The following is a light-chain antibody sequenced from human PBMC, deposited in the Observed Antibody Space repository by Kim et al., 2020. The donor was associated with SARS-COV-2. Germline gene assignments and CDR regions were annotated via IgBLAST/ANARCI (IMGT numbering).Light chain of an antibody. V-gene: IGKV1-5*01. Sequence: DIQMTQSPSTLSASVGDRVTITCRASQSINSWLAWYPQQPGTAPKLLIYDASSLQSGVPPRFSGRGSGTEFTLTISSLQPDDFATYYCHQYQSYPYTFGQGTKLEI. J-gene: IGKJ2*01. CDR3: HQYQSYPYT. CDR1: QSINSW. CDR2: DAS.